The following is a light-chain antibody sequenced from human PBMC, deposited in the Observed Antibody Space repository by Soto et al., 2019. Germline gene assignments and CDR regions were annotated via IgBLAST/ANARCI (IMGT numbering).Light chain of an antibody. CDR3: QQYNSYSQFT. CDR1: QSIKNW. CDR2: KVS. V-gene: IGKV1-5*03. Sequence: DIQMTQSPSTLSASVGDRVTITCRASQSIKNWLAWYQQKPGEAPKLLIYKVSTLESGVPSRFSGSGSGTEFTLTISCLQPDDVATYYCQQYNSYSQFTFGPGTKVDIK. J-gene: IGKJ3*01.